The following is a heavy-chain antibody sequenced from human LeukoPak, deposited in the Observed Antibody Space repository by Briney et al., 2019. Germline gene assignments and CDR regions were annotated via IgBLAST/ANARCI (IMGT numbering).Heavy chain of an antibody. V-gene: IGHV4-34*01. CDR1: GDSISSSY. CDR3: ARYAGFTMVRTYYYYYYMDV. J-gene: IGHJ6*03. CDR2: INHSGGT. D-gene: IGHD3-10*01. Sequence: PSETLSLTCTVSGDSISSSYWSWIRQPPGKGLEWIGEINHSGGTNYNPSLKSRVTISVDTSKNQFSLKLSSVTAADTAVYYCARYAGFTMVRTYYYYYYMDVWGKGTTVTVSS.